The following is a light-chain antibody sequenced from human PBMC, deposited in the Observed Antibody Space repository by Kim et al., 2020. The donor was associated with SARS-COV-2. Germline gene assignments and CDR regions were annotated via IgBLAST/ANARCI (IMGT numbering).Light chain of an antibody. CDR1: DSNIGAGSD. Sequence: QPVLTQPPSVSGAPGQRVIISCTGADSNIGAGSDVHWYQQLPGAVPRLLIYGNMNRPSGISDRFSASKSGASASLAITGLLAEDEADYYCQTYDRSLKVSVFGGGTQLTVL. CDR2: GNM. J-gene: IGLJ2*01. CDR3: QTYDRSLKVSV. V-gene: IGLV1-40*01.